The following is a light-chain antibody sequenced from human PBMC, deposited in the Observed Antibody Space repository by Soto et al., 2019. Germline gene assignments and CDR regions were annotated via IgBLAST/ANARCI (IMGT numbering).Light chain of an antibody. V-gene: IGKV3-11*01. CDR2: DAS. J-gene: IGKJ4*01. CDR3: QQRELT. Sequence: EIVLTQSPATLSLSPGERATLSCRASQSVSSYLAWHQQKPGQAPRLLIYDASNRATGIPARFSGSGSGTDFTLTISSLEPEDFAVYYCQQRELTFGGGTKVEIK. CDR1: QSVSSY.